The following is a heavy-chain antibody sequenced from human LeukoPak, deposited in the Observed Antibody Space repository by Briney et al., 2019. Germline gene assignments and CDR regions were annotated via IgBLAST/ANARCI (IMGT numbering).Heavy chain of an antibody. J-gene: IGHJ4*02. CDR2: INSDGSST. Sequence: GGSLRLSCAASGFTFSSYWMHWVRQAPGKGLVWVSRINSDGSSTSYADSVKGRFTISRDNAKNTLYLQMNSLRAEDTAVYYCASRLYSGSYYDYWGQGTLVTVSS. CDR3: ASRLYSGSYYDY. CDR1: GFTFSSYW. V-gene: IGHV3-74*01. D-gene: IGHD1-26*01.